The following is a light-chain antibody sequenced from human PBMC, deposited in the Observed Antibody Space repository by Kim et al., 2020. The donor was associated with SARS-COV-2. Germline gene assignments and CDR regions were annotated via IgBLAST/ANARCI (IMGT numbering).Light chain of an antibody. J-gene: IGLJ3*02. CDR3: QSSDGSNHWV. Sequence: TVTTSSTRSSGTVALDSVQWFQQRPGSSPTPVIYEDVQRPAGVPDRFSGSIDSSSSFASLTISGLRAEDEADYYCQSSDGSNHWVLGGGTQLTVL. CDR1: SGTVALDS. CDR2: EDV. V-gene: IGLV6-57*01.